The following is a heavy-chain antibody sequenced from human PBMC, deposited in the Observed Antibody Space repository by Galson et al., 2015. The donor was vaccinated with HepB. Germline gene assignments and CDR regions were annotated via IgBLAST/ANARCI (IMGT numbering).Heavy chain of an antibody. CDR1: GFTFSSYG. CDR3: AKDGEWLSHYYYMDV. CDR2: ISYDGSNK. D-gene: IGHD3-3*01. J-gene: IGHJ6*03. Sequence: SLRLSCAASGFTFSSYGMHWVRQAPGKGLEWVAVISYDGSNKYYADSVKGRFTISRDNSKNTLYLQMNGLRAEDTAVYYCAKDGEWLSHYYYMDVWGKGTTVTVSS. V-gene: IGHV3-30*18.